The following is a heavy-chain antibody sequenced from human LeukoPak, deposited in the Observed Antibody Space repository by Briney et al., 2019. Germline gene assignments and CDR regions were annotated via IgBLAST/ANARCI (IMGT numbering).Heavy chain of an antibody. Sequence: GGTLRLSCAASGFTFSSYAMSWVRQAPGKGLEWVSAISGSGGSTYYADSVKGRFTISRDNSKNTLYLQMNSLRAEDTAVYYCAKAKEMVRGVYYFDYWGQGTLVTVSS. CDR3: AKAKEMVRGVYYFDY. CDR2: ISGSGGST. CDR1: GFTFSSYA. D-gene: IGHD3-10*01. J-gene: IGHJ4*02. V-gene: IGHV3-23*01.